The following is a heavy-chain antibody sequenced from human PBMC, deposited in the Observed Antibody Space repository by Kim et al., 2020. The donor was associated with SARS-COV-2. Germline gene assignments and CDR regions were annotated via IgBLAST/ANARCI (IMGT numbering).Heavy chain of an antibody. V-gene: IGHV4-59*08. Sequence: SETLSLTCTVSGGSISSYYWSWIRQPPGKGLEWIGYIYYSGSTNYNPSLKSRVTISVDTSKNQFSLKLSSVTAADTAVYYCARLPRVLRDAFDIWGQGTMVTVSS. CDR2: IYYSGST. CDR1: GGSISSYY. D-gene: IGHD6-6*01. J-gene: IGHJ3*02. CDR3: ARLPRVLRDAFDI.